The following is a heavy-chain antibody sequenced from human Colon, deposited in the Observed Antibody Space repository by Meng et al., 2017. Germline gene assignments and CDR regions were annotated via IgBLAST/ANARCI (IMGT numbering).Heavy chain of an antibody. Sequence: ASVKVSCKTSAYTFTGYYMNWVRQAPGQGLEWMGRINTNTGDTIYAQNFQGRVTMTRDTSISTAYMELSSLTSDDAAVYYCARMMVLGQGYFDLWGRGTLVTVSS. CDR2: INTNTGDT. CDR3: ARMMVLGQGYFDL. V-gene: IGHV1-2*06. D-gene: IGHD3-10*01. J-gene: IGHJ2*01. CDR1: AYTFTGYY.